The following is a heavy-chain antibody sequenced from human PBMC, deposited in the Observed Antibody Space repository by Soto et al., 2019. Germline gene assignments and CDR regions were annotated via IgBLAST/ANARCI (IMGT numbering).Heavy chain of an antibody. D-gene: IGHD3-10*01. Sequence: SVQVSCNASGGTFSSYAISWVRQAPGQGLEWMGGIIPIFGTANYAQKFQGRVTITADESTSTAYMELSSLRSEDTAVYYCARDPEYYGSAPAAGMDVWGQGTTVTVSS. CDR1: GGTFSSYA. V-gene: IGHV1-69*13. CDR2: IIPIFGTA. CDR3: ARDPEYYGSAPAAGMDV. J-gene: IGHJ6*02.